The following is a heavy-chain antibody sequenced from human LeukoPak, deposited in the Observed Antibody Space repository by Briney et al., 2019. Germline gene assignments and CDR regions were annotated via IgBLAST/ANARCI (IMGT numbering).Heavy chain of an antibody. J-gene: IGHJ4*02. CDR2: INHSGST. CDR3: ARARYSYGYGY. D-gene: IGHD5-18*01. Sequence: SETLSLTCAVYGGSFSGYYRSWIRQPPGKGLEWIGEINHSGSTNYNPSLKSRVTISVDTSKNQFSLKLSSVTAADTAVYYCARARYSYGYGYWGQGTLVTVSS. V-gene: IGHV4-34*01. CDR1: GGSFSGYY.